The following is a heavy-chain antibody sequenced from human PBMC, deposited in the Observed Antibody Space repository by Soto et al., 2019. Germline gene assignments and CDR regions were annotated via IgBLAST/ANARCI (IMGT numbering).Heavy chain of an antibody. D-gene: IGHD3-3*01. J-gene: IGHJ6*02. CDR3: AIFREPGRSTVFGVVVPGRYAMDV. CDR2: IYTAGHT. Sequence: EVQLVETGGGLIQPGGSRRLSCVASGFSVRTNYMTWVRQAPGKGLEWVSVIYTAGHTNYANSVKGRFTVSRDTSQNTVYRQMNSLRPDDTAVYYCAIFREPGRSTVFGVVVPGRYAMDVWGQGTTVTVS. V-gene: IGHV3-53*02. CDR1: GFSVRTNY.